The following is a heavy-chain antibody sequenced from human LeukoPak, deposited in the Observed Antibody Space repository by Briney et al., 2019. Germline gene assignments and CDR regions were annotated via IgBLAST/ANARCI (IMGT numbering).Heavy chain of an antibody. CDR1: GSSITSYY. D-gene: IGHD6-19*01. CDR2: IYTGGSI. Sequence: PSETLSLTCTVSGSSITSYYWSCIRQPAGKGLECIGRIYTGGSINYNPSLKSRVTMSIHTSKNQFSLNLSSVTAADTAVYYCARARMYSSGWYFDYWGQGTPVTVSS. V-gene: IGHV4-4*07. CDR3: ARARMYSSGWYFDY. J-gene: IGHJ4*02.